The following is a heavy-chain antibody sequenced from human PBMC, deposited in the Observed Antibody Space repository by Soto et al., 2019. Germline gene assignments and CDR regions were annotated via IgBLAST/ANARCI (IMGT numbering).Heavy chain of an antibody. Sequence: PGGSLRLSCTASGFTVSSCEMNWVRQAPGKGLEWVSYINTGGVTFYTDSVKGRFTISRDNAQNSLLLQMNRLRAEDTAVYYCKRDKGEKVAYGLDVWGQGTTVTVSS. V-gene: IGHV3-48*03. J-gene: IGHJ6*02. CDR2: INTGGVT. D-gene: IGHD3-16*01. CDR3: KRDKGEKVAYGLDV. CDR1: GFTVSSCE.